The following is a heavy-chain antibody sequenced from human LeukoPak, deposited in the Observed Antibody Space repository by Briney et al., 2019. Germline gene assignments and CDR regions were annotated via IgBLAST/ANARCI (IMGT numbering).Heavy chain of an antibody. CDR1: GFTFSSYG. J-gene: IGHJ1*01. Sequence: GSLRLSCAASGFTFSSYGMHWVRQAPGKGLEWVAFIRYDGSNKYYADSVKGRFTISRDNSKNTLYLQMNSLRAEDTAVYYCVRDLTTSSTAYLHHWGQGTLVTVSS. CDR2: IRYDGSNK. D-gene: IGHD6-6*01. V-gene: IGHV3-30*02. CDR3: VRDLTTSSTAYLHH.